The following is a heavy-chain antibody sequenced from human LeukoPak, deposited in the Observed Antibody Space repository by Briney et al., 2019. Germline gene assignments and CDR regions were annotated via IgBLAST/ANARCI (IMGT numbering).Heavy chain of an antibody. J-gene: IGHJ4*02. CDR1: GFTFSSYW. D-gene: IGHD3-22*01. V-gene: IGHV3-74*01. CDR2: INSDGSST. CDR3: AREAYDSSGYYYPPYFDY. Sequence: GGSLRLSCAASGFTFSSYWMHWVRQAPGKGLVWVSRINSDGSSTSYADSVKGRFTISRDNAKNTLYLQMNSLRAEDTAVYYCAREAYDSSGYYYPPYFDYWGQGTLVTVSS.